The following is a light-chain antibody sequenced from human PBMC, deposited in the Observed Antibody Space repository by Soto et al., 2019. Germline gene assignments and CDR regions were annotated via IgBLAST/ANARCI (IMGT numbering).Light chain of an antibody. J-gene: IGKJ5*01. CDR2: DAS. CDR1: QSVRSY. CDR3: QQRSNWPPSIT. V-gene: IGKV3-11*01. Sequence: EIVLTQSPATLSLSPGERATLSCRASQSVRSYLAWYQQKPGQAPRLLIYDASNRATGIPARFSGSGSGTDVTLTISSLGPEDFAVYYCQQRSNWPPSITFGQGTRLEIK.